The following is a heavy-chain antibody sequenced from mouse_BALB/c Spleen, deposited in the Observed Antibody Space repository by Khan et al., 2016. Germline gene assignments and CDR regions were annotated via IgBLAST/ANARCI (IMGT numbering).Heavy chain of an antibody. J-gene: IGHJ2*01. V-gene: IGHV1-76*01. Sequence: QVQLQQPGAELARPGASVKLSCKASGYTFTDYYINWVKQRTGQGLEWIGAIYPGRDNTYYNERFKGKATLTADTASSTAYMQLSSLTSEDSAVYFCARGGGNSDYWGRGAALTVS. CDR2: IYPGRDNT. CDR3: ARGGGNSDY. D-gene: IGHD2-1*01. CDR1: GYTFTDYY.